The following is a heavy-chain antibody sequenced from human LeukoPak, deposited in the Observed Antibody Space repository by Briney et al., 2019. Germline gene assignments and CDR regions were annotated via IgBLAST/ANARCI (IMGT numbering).Heavy chain of an antibody. D-gene: IGHD4-11*01. CDR3: AGGGYSNLPICFDY. Sequence: ASVKVSCKASGGTFSSYAISWVRQAPGQGLEWMGGIIPIFGTANYAQKFQGRVTITADKSTSTAYMELSSLRSEDTAVYYCAGGGYSNLPICFDYWGQGTLVTVSS. J-gene: IGHJ4*02. V-gene: IGHV1-69*06. CDR2: IIPIFGTA. CDR1: GGTFSSYA.